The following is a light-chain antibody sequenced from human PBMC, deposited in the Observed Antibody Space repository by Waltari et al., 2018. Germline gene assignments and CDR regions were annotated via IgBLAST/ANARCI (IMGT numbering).Light chain of an antibody. Sequence: DIQLTQSPSFLSASVGDRVTITCRAIQGISSYLAWYQQKPGKAPKLLIYAASTLQSGVPSRFSGGGSWTKFTLTISSLQPEDFAIFYCQQLNSYPYTFGQGTKLEIK. CDR2: AAS. CDR3: QQLNSYPYT. J-gene: IGKJ2*01. CDR1: QGISSY. V-gene: IGKV1-9*01.